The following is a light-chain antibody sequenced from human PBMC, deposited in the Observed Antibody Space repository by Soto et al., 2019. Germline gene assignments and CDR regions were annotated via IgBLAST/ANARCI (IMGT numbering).Light chain of an antibody. V-gene: IGLV1-40*01. CDR2: GNS. CDR1: SSNIGAGYD. J-gene: IGLJ1*01. Sequence: QSVLTQPPSVSGAPGQRVTISCTGSSSNIGAGYDVHWYQKLPGTAPKLLIYGNSNRPSGVPDRFSGSKSGTSASLAITGLQAEDEAYYYCQSYDSSLSCLYVFGTGTQCTVL. CDR3: QSYDSSLSCLYV.